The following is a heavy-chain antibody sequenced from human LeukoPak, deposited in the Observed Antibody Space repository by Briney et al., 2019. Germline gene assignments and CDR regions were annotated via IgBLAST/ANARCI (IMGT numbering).Heavy chain of an antibody. V-gene: IGHV3-30*02. CDR3: AKVWNDILTGYPPGEDY. Sequence: GGSLRLSCAASGFTFSSYGMHWVRQAPGKGLEWVAFIRYDGSNKYYADSVKGRFTISRDNSKNTLYLQMNSLRAEDTAVYYCAKVWNDILTGYPPGEDYWGQGTLVTVSS. D-gene: IGHD3-9*01. CDR2: IRYDGSNK. CDR1: GFTFSSYG. J-gene: IGHJ4*02.